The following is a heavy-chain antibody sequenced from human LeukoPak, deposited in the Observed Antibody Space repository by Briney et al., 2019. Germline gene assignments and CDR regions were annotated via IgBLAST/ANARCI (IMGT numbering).Heavy chain of an antibody. V-gene: IGHV3-21*01. CDR3: GRYGVMEDTPDY. CDR2: RYINSGSK. J-gene: IGHJ4*02. CDR1: GFTIRTFS. Sequence: GGSLRLSCAASGFTIRTFSMNWVRQAPGKGLEWVSSRYINSGSKYYSDSVKGRFTISRDNTKNSLYLKMNTVRAEDTGVYYCGRYGVMEDTPDYWGQGTLVTVSS. D-gene: IGHD5-18*01.